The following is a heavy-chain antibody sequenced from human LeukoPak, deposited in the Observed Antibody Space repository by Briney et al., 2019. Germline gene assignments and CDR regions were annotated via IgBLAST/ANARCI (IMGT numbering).Heavy chain of an antibody. Sequence: GALRLSCASSGFTFRNYVIHWVRQAPGKGLEWVAVTSSDLNVKLYADSVKGRFTISRDNSRSTLYLQMNSLRPEDTAIYYCAREGYYGSGSPPSLYFDYWGQGTLVTVST. CDR3: AREGYYGSGSPPSLYFDY. D-gene: IGHD3-10*01. CDR1: GFTFRNYV. CDR2: TSSDLNVK. V-gene: IGHV3-30-3*01. J-gene: IGHJ4*02.